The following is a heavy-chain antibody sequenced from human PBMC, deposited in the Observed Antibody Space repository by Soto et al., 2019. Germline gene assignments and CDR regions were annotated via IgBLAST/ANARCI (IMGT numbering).Heavy chain of an antibody. CDR2: IYPGDSDT. CDR1: GYSFPIFW. D-gene: IGHD6-19*01. Sequence: GESLKISCQASGYSFPIFWIAWVRQMPGKGLEWMGIIYPGDSDTRYSPSFQGRVTISADKSINTAYLQMNSLRAEDTAVYYCAKEPPAVAGTFDYWGQGTLVTVSS. CDR3: AKEPPAVAGTFDY. V-gene: IGHV5-51*01. J-gene: IGHJ4*02.